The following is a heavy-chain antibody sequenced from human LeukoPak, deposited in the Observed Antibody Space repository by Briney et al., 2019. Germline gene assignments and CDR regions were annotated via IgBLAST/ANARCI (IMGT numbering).Heavy chain of an antibody. J-gene: IGHJ3*02. CDR3: ASDFWSGLGAFDI. CDR2: ISSGGGNT. D-gene: IGHD3-3*01. CDR1: GFTFNNYA. Sequence: GGSLRLSCAVSGFTFNNYAMNWVRQAPGKGLEWVSGISSGGGNTYYTDSVKGRFTISRDNSKNTLYLQMNSLRAEDTAVYYCASDFWSGLGAFDIWGQGTMVTVSS. V-gene: IGHV3-23*01.